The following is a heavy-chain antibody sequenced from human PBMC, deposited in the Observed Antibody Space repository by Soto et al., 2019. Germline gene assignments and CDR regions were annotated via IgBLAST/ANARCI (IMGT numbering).Heavy chain of an antibody. CDR1: REPLRRDT. J-gene: IGHJ4*02. CDR2: IITILGIA. V-gene: IGHV1-69*02. CDR3: ASPYDSSGYYSDY. Sequence: VACKVSREPLRRDTIPWVGPAPRQGIEWMGRIITILGIANYAQKFQGRVTITADKSTSTAYMELSSLRSEDTAVYYCASPYDSSGYYSDYWGQGNLVTVSS. D-gene: IGHD3-22*01.